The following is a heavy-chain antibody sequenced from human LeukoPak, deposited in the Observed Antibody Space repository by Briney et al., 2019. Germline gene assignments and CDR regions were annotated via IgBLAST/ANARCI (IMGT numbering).Heavy chain of an antibody. J-gene: IGHJ4*02. CDR2: VNHSGST. Sequence: QVQLQQWGAGLLKPSETLSLTCAVYGGSFSGYYWSWIRQPPGKGLEWIGEVNHSGSTNYNPSLKSRVTISVDTSKNQFSLKLSSVTAADTAVYYCASRDYYDSSGGDYWRQGTLVTVSS. D-gene: IGHD3-22*01. CDR3: ASRDYYDSSGGDY. V-gene: IGHV4-34*01. CDR1: GGSFSGYY.